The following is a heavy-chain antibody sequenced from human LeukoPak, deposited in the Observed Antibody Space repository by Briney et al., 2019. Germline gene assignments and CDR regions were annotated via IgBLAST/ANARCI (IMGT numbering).Heavy chain of an antibody. CDR2: IYHSGST. V-gene: IGHV4-4*02. J-gene: IGHJ3*02. CDR3: ARDVYYYDSSGTDAFDI. CDR1: GGSISSSNW. D-gene: IGHD3-22*01. Sequence: SGTLSLTCAVSGGSISSSNWWSWVRQPPGKGLEWIGEIYHSGSTYYNPSLKSRVTISVDKSKNQFSLKLSSVTAADTAVYYCARDVYYYDSSGTDAFDIWGQGTMVTVSS.